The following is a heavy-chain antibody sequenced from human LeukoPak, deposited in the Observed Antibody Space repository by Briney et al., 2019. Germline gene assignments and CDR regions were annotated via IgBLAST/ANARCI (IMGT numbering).Heavy chain of an antibody. Sequence: GASLKISCRGSGYSFTTYWIGWGRQMPGKGLEGMGIIYPGDSDTRYTPSFQGQVTLSADKSINTAYLQWSSLKASDTAMYYCARRQGCSSTSCPPDYWGQGTLVTVSP. D-gene: IGHD2-2*01. CDR2: IYPGDSDT. J-gene: IGHJ4*02. CDR3: ARRQGCSSTSCPPDY. V-gene: IGHV5-51*01. CDR1: GYSFTTYW.